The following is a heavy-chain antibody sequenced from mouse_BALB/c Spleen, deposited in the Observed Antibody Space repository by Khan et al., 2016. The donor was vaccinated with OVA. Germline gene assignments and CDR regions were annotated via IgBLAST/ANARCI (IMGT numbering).Heavy chain of an antibody. Sequence: QVQLKESGPELVKPGASVKMSCKASGYTFTYYVITWVKQRTGQGLEWIGEIYPGSDNAYYNERFKGKAKLTADKTSNTTHMKLSSLTYEESAVYFCARGDGYYVYFDYWGQGTTLTVSS. CDR3: ARGDGYYVYFDY. CDR1: GYTFTYYV. CDR2: IYPGSDNA. J-gene: IGHJ2*01. D-gene: IGHD2-3*01. V-gene: IGHV1-81*01.